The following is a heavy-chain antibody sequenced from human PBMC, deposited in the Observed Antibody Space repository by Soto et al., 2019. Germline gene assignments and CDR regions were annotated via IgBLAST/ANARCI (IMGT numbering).Heavy chain of an antibody. Sequence: SETLSLTCTVSGGSVSSYYWNWIRQPAGKGMEWIGRIYTGGSTNYNPSLKSRVTLSVDTYKNQFSLRMTSVTAADTAVYYCARARVGPPGGGSWTMPFDPWGHGKMVTVS. CDR2: IYTGGST. CDR3: ARARVGPPGGGSWTMPFDP. J-gene: IGHJ3*01. CDR1: GGSVSSYY. V-gene: IGHV4-4*07. D-gene: IGHD2-15*01.